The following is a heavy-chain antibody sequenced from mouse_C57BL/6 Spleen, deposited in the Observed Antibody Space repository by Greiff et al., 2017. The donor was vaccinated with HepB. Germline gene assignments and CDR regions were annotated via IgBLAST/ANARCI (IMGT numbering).Heavy chain of an antibody. CDR2: ISDGGSYT. V-gene: IGHV5-4*01. D-gene: IGHD2-1*01. J-gene: IGHJ2*01. CDR1: GFTFSSYA. CDR3: AGDGNYGFDY. Sequence: DVKLVESGGGLVKPGGSLKLSCAASGFTFSSYAMSWVRQTPEKRLEWVATISDGGSYTYYPDNVKGRFTISRDNAKNNLYLQMSHLKSEDTAMYYCAGDGNYGFDYWGQGTTLTVSS.